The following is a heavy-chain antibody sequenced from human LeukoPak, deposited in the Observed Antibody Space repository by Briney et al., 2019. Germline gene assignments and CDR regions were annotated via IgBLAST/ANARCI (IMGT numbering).Heavy chain of an antibody. CDR1: GFTFSSYA. J-gene: IGHJ4*02. Sequence: PGGSLRLSCAASGFTFSSYAMSWVRQAPGKGLEWVSAISGSGGSTYYADSVKGRFTICRDNSKNTLYLQMNSLRAEDTAVYYCASENVLRYFDWLGLVYWGQGTLVTVSS. CDR3: ASENVLRYFDWLGLVY. V-gene: IGHV3-23*01. CDR2: ISGSGGST. D-gene: IGHD3-9*01.